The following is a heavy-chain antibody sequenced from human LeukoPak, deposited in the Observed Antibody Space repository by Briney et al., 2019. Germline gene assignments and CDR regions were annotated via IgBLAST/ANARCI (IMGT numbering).Heavy chain of an antibody. CDR3: ARGGGSRLFDY. Sequence: EASVKVSCKASGGTFSSYAISWVRQAPGQGLEWMGGIIPIFGTANYAQKFQGRVTITADESTSTAYMELSSLRSEDTAVYYCARGGGSRLFDYWGQGTLVTVSS. CDR1: GGTFSSYA. J-gene: IGHJ4*02. D-gene: IGHD1-26*01. CDR2: IIPIFGTA. V-gene: IGHV1-69*13.